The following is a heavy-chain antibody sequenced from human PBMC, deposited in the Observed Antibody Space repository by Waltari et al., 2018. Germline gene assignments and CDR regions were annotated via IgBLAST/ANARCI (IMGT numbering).Heavy chain of an antibody. J-gene: IGHJ2*01. D-gene: IGHD2-15*01. CDR2: IYYSGST. Sequence: QVQLQESGPGLVKPSETLSLTCTVSGGSISSHYWSWIRQPPGKGLEWIGYIYYSGSTNYNPSLKSRVTISVDTSKNQFSLKLSSVTAADTAVYYCARDVVPDCSGGSCYSYWYFDLWGRGTLVTVSS. CDR3: ARDVVPDCSGGSCYSYWYFDL. V-gene: IGHV4-59*11. CDR1: GGSISSHY.